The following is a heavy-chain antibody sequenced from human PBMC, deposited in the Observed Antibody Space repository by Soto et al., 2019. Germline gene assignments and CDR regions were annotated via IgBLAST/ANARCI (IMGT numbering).Heavy chain of an antibody. CDR2: ISGYKDIT. CDR3: ARGGPNRSYGLDS. CDR1: GYTFTSSG. Sequence: ASVKVSCKASGYTFTSSGINWVRQAPGQGLEWMGWISGYKDITNYAQKLQGRDTLTTDTSTSTAYMELRSLRSDDTAIYYCARGGPNRSYGLDSWGQGTLVTVDS. D-gene: IGHD1-26*01. J-gene: IGHJ4*02. V-gene: IGHV1-18*01.